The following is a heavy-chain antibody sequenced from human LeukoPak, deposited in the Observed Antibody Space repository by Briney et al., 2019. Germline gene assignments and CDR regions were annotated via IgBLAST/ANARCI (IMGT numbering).Heavy chain of an antibody. J-gene: IGHJ4*02. V-gene: IGHV5-51*01. Sequence: GESLKISCKGSGYSFSSYWIAWVRQMPGKGLQWMGSVYPGDSDTRYSPSFQGQVTISADKSFNTAYLQWSSLKASDTAIYYCARPSLNYFDYWGQGTLVTVSS. CDR1: GYSFSSYW. CDR3: ARPSLNYFDY. CDR2: VYPGDSDT.